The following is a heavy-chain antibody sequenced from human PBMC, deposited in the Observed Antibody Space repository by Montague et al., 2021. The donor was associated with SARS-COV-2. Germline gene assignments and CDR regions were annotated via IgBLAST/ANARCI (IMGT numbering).Heavy chain of an antibody. J-gene: IGHJ4*02. D-gene: IGHD3-22*01. Sequence: CAISGDSVSSYSAAWNWIRQSPSIGLEWLGRTYYRSKWYNDYALSVKSRITINPDTSKNHFSLQPNSVTPEDTAIYYCARGVYYDGSGYYSFDYWGQGTLVTVSS. CDR2: TYYRSKWYN. V-gene: IGHV6-1*01. CDR1: GDSVSSYSAA. CDR3: ARGVYYDGSGYYSFDY.